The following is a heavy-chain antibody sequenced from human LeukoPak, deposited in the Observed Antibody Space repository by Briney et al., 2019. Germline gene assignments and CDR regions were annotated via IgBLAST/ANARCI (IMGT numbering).Heavy chain of an antibody. J-gene: IGHJ4*02. CDR2: IYYSGST. D-gene: IGHD5-12*01. CDR3: AREGIVATNLFDY. V-gene: IGHV4-30-4*08. Sequence: SETLSLTCTVSGGSISSYYWSWIRQPPGKGLEWIGYIYYSGSTYYNPSLKSRVTISVDTSKNQFSLKLSSVTAADTAVYYCAREGIVATNLFDYWGQGTLVTVSS. CDR1: GGSISSYY.